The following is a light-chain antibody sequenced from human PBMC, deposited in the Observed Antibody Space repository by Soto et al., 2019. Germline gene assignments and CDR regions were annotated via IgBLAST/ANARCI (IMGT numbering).Light chain of an antibody. V-gene: IGKV2-28*01. CDR3: MLRSQPALS. CDR1: QRLLHSHGYNY. CDR2: LGS. J-gene: IGKJ4*01. Sequence: LSLPVTPGEPASICCRSSQRLLHSHGYNYLDCYLQKPAQSPQLLIYLGSNRASGVPDRFSGSGSGTDFTLKISRVDAEEVAAYYCMLRSQPALSFG.